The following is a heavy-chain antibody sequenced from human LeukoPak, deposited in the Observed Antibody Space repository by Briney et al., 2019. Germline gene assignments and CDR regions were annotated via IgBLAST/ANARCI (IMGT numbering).Heavy chain of an antibody. CDR3: AKGVVDYYDSSGYYPSDL. CDR2: IGGSGGTT. Sequence: GGSLRLSCAGFGFTFNSYAMTWVRQAPGKGLKWVSGIGGSGGTTYYADSVKGRFTISRDNFNNTLYLQMNSMRVEDTALYFCAKGVVDYYDSSGYYPSDLWGQGTLVTVSS. CDR1: GFTFNSYA. J-gene: IGHJ5*02. D-gene: IGHD3-22*01. V-gene: IGHV3-23*01.